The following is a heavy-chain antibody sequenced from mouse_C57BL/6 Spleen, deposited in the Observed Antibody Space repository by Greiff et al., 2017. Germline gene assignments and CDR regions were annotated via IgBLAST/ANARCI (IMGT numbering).Heavy chain of an antibody. J-gene: IGHJ1*03. Sequence: VQLLESGAELARPGASVKLSCTASGYTFTGYGISWVKQRTGPGLEWIGEIYPRSGNPYSNEKFKGKATLTADKSSSTAYMALRSLTSEDAAVFFCARCEVTRYFDVWGTGTSVTVSS. CDR3: ARCEVTRYFDV. CDR1: GYTFTGYG. CDR2: IYPRSGNP. V-gene: IGHV1-81*01. D-gene: IGHD2-2*01.